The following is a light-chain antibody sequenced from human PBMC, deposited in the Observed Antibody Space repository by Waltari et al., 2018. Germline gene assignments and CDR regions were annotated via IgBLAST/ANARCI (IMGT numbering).Light chain of an antibody. CDR3: QSYDPSLSVV. V-gene: IGLV1-40*01. CDR2: GVN. Sequence: QSVLTQPPSVSGAPGQRVSIPCTGRRSNIGAGYDVHWYQQLPGKAPKLLIYGVNTRPLGVPDRFSGSLSGTSAYLAIAGLQADDEADYYCQSYDPSLSVVFGGGTRLTVL. CDR1: RSNIGAGYD. J-gene: IGLJ2*01.